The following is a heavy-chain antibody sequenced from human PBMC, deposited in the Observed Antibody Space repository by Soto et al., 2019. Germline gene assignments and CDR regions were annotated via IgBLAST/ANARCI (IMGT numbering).Heavy chain of an antibody. V-gene: IGHV3-30-3*01. CDR2: ISYDGSNK. D-gene: IGHD3-16*02. CDR1: GFTFSSYA. Sequence: QVQLVESGGGVVQPGRSLRLSCAASGFTFSSYAKHWVRQAPGKGLEWVAVISYDGSNKYYADSVKGRFTISRDNSKNTLYLQMNSLRAEDTAVYYCARVSESSWYFDYWGQGTLVTVSS. CDR3: ARVSESSWYFDY. J-gene: IGHJ4*02.